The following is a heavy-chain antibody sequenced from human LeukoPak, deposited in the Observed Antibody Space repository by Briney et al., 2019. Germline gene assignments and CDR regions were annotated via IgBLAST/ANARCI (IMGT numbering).Heavy chain of an antibody. CDR1: GFTFSNYA. J-gene: IGHJ4*02. Sequence: GGSLTLSCAASGFTFSNYALTWVRQAPGKGLEWVSAISDSGKYTYYADSVRGRFTISRDNSKNTVYLQMNSLRAEDTAVYYCARKYCSGGACYGSFRYWGQGTLVTVSS. CDR3: ARKYCSGGACYGSFRY. D-gene: IGHD2-15*01. V-gene: IGHV3-23*01. CDR2: ISDSGKYT.